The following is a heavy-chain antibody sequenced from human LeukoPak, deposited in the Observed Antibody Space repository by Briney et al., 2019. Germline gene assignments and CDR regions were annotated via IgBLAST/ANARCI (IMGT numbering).Heavy chain of an antibody. V-gene: IGHV4-38-2*02. D-gene: IGHD1-26*01. CDR2: IYHSGTT. Sequence: PSETLSLTCAVSGYSISSSFYWGWIRQPPGKGLEWIGSIYHSGTTYYNPSLKSRVTISVDTSKNQFSLKLSSVTAADTAVYYCARDLGAINLYYFDYWGQGTLVTVSS. CDR1: GYSISSSFY. CDR3: ARDLGAINLYYFDY. J-gene: IGHJ4*02.